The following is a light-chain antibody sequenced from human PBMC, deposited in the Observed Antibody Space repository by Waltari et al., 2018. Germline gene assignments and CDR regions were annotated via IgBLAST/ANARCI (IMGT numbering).Light chain of an antibody. CDR1: SSNIGSNS. J-gene: IGLJ1*01. CDR3: ATWDDRLGGFYV. CDR2: ASD. Sequence: QSVLTQSSPTSGTPGQRVSISCSGTSSNIGSNSVYWYQHLPGAAPKVLIYASDPPPSGVPDRFSGSKSGTSASLAISGLRSEDEADYYCATWDDRLGGFYVFGTGTKVTVL. V-gene: IGLV1-47*01.